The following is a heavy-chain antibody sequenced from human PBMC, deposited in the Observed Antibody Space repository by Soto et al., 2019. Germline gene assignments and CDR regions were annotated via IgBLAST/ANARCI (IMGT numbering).Heavy chain of an antibody. V-gene: IGHV1-69*01. CDR1: GGTFSSHS. Sequence: VQLMQSGAEVKQPGSSVKVSCKASGGTFSSHSINWVRQAPGQGLEWMGGIITLFGTANYAQNFQDRVTITADQSTNTAYMELNSLRSDDTAVYYCAREVGYGDFSAALLDWGQGTLVTVSS. CDR2: IITLFGTA. J-gene: IGHJ4*02. CDR3: AREVGYGDFSAALLD. D-gene: IGHD4-17*01.